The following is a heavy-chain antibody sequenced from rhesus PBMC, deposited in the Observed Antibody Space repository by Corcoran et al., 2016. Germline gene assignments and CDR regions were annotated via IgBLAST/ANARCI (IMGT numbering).Heavy chain of an antibody. CDR3: AREPPIYSNYEGGFDV. Sequence: QLQLQESGPGLVKPSETLSLTCAGSGGSISGYCWSWTRQRPGKGREWIGRSHSSGSTDNHPALKSRFSISRDTSKTHFSLKLSSVTAADPAVYYCAREPPIYSNYEGGFDVWGPGVLVTVSS. CDR1: GGSISGYC. D-gene: IGHD4-23*01. V-gene: IGHV4-160*01. J-gene: IGHJ5-1*01. CDR2: SHSSGST.